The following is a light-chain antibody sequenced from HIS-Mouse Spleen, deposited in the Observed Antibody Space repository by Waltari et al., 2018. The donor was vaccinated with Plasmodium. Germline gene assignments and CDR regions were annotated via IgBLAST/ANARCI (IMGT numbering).Light chain of an antibody. CDR2: GAS. V-gene: IGKV3-20*01. CDR1: QSATSSY. CDR3: QQYGSSPLT. J-gene: IGKJ4*01. Sequence: EIVLTQYPGTLSLSPGERATLSCRARQSATSSYLAWYQQKPGQAPRLLIYGASSRATGIPDRFSGSGSGTDFTLTISRLEPEDFAVYYCQQYGSSPLTFGGGTKVEIK.